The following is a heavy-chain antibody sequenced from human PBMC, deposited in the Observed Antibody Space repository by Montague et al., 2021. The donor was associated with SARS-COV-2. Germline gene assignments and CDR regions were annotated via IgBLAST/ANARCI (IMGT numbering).Heavy chain of an antibody. V-gene: IGHV4-34*01. Sequence: SDTLSLTCAVYGGSFSGYYWRWIRQHPGKGVKWMGEKNHSGSTNYNKSRKSRVTITVDKTKNQFSLKLSSVTAADTAVYYCARGRTVTTFYYYYGMDVWGQGTTVTVSS. D-gene: IGHD4-17*01. CDR2: KNHSGST. CDR3: ARGRTVTTFYYYYGMDV. J-gene: IGHJ6*02. CDR1: GGSFSGYY.